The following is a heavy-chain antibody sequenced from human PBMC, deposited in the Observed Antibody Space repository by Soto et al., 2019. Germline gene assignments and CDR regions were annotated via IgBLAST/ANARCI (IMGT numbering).Heavy chain of an antibody. V-gene: IGHV4-59*12. CDR3: ERDGSGMYTKRLRYYYYGMDV. Sequence: SETLSLTCTVSGGSISSYYWSWIRQPPGKGLEWIGYIYYSGSTNYNPSLKSRVTISVDTSKNQFSLKLSSVTAADTAVYYCERDGSGMYTKRLRYYYYGMDVWGQGTTVTVSS. J-gene: IGHJ6*02. D-gene: IGHD3-10*01. CDR1: GGSISSYY. CDR2: IYYSGST.